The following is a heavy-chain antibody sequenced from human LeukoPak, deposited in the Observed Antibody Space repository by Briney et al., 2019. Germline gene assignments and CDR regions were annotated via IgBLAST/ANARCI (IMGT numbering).Heavy chain of an antibody. CDR3: AKDPDYGDYVFDY. V-gene: IGHV3-23*01. J-gene: IGHJ4*02. Sequence: GGSLRLSCAASGFTVSSYAMSWVRQAPGKGLEWVSAISGSGGSTYYADSVKGRFTISRDNSKNTLYLQMNSLRAEDTAVYYCAKDPDYGDYVFDYWGQGTLVTVSS. D-gene: IGHD4-17*01. CDR1: GFTVSSYA. CDR2: ISGSGGST.